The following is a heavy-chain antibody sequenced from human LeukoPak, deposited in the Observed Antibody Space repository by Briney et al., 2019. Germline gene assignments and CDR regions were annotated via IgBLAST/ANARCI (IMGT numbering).Heavy chain of an antibody. J-gene: IGHJ4*02. Sequence: GGSLRLSCAASGFTFSNYWMHWVRQAPGKGLVCVSRIKSDGSSTSYADSVKGRFTISRDNAKNTLYLQMNSLRAEDTAVYYCARAVGNSEDFDYWGQGTLVTVSS. V-gene: IGHV3-74*01. CDR3: ARAVGNSEDFDY. CDR2: IKSDGSST. D-gene: IGHD4-23*01. CDR1: GFTFSNYW.